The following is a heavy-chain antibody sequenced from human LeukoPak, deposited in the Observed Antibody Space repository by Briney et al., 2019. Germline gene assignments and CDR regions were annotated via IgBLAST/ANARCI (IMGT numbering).Heavy chain of an antibody. D-gene: IGHD3-10*01. Sequence: ASVKVSCKASGYTFTGYYMRWVRQAPGQGLEWMGWINPNSGGTNYAQKFQGRVTMTRDTSISTAYMELSRLRSDDTAVYYCARVNMVRGGDFDYWGQGTLVTVSS. J-gene: IGHJ4*02. CDR1: GYTFTGYY. CDR3: ARVNMVRGGDFDY. CDR2: INPNSGGT. V-gene: IGHV1-2*02.